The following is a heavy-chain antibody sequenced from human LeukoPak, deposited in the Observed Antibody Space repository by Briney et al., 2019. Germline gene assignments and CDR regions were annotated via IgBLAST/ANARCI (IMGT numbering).Heavy chain of an antibody. Sequence: GGSLRISCAASGFTFSSYGMHWVRQAPGKGLEWVAVISYDGSNKYYADSVKGRFTISRDNSKNTLYLQMNSLRAEDTAVYHCAKDLTLLWFGELGGFDIWGQGTMLTVSS. J-gene: IGHJ3*02. D-gene: IGHD3-10*01. CDR3: AKDLTLLWFGELGGFDI. CDR2: ISYDGSNK. CDR1: GFTFSSYG. V-gene: IGHV3-30*18.